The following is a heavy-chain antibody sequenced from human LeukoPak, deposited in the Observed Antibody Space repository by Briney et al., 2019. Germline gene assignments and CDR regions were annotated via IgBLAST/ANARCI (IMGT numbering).Heavy chain of an antibody. Sequence: GGSLRLSCAASGFTFSSYGMHWVRQAPGKGLEWVAVISYDGSNKYYADSVKGRFTISRDNSKNTLYPQMNSLRAEDTAVYYCAKEDSGAFDYWGQGTLVTVSS. J-gene: IGHJ4*02. D-gene: IGHD6-19*01. CDR3: AKEDSGAFDY. CDR2: ISYDGSNK. V-gene: IGHV3-30*18. CDR1: GFTFSSYG.